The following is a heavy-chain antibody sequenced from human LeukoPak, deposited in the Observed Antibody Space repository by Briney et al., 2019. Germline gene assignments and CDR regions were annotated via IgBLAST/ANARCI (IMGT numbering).Heavy chain of an antibody. J-gene: IGHJ4*02. D-gene: IGHD2-2*01. CDR1: GFTFSSHA. V-gene: IGHV3-23*01. CDR3: AKTIVVVPAANYFDY. CDR2: ISGSGGST. Sequence: GGSLRLSCAASGFTFSSHAMSWVRQAPGKGLEWVSAISGSGGSTYYADSVKGRFTISRDNSKNTLYLQMNSLRAEDTAVYYCAKTIVVVPAANYFDYWGQGTLVTVSS.